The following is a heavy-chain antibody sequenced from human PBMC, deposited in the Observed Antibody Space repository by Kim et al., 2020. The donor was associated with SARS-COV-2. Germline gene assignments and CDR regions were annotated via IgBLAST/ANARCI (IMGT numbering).Heavy chain of an antibody. V-gene: IGHV3-7*01. D-gene: IGHD1-26*01. CDR2: IKQDGSEK. CDR3: ARALGAGGATYLDY. J-gene: IGHJ4*02. Sequence: GGSLRLSCAASGFTFSSYWMSWVRQAPGKGLEWVANIKQDGSEKYYVDSVKGRFTISRDNAKNSLYLQMNSLRAEDTAVYYCARALGAGGATYLDYWGQGTLVTVSS. CDR1: GFTFSSYW.